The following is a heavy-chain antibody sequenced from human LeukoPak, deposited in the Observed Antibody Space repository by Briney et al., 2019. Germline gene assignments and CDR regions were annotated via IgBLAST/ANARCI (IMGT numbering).Heavy chain of an antibody. CDR1: GYRFTTYW. D-gene: IGHD2-21*02. CDR3: ARHISDCGGDCPFDS. Sequence: GESLKISCKGSGYRFTTYWIGWVRQMPGKGLEWMGIIYPSDSDTRYSPSFQGQVTISADKSISTASLQWSSLKASDTAMYYCARHISDCGGDCPFDSWGQGTLVTVSS. V-gene: IGHV5-51*01. J-gene: IGHJ4*02. CDR2: IYPSDSDT.